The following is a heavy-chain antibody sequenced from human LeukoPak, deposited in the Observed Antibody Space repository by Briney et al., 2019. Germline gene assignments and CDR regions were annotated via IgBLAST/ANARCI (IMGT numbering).Heavy chain of an antibody. D-gene: IGHD3-22*01. Sequence: AASVKVSCKASGYTFTSYYLYWVRQAPGQGLEWMGVISPSGGSTTSAQKFQGRVTMTRDTSTSTVYMELRSLRSEDTAVYYCARGPGPADDGGGYCFDYWGQGTLVTVSS. CDR3: ARGPGPADDGGGYCFDY. V-gene: IGHV1-46*01. CDR2: ISPSGGST. CDR1: GYTFTSYY. J-gene: IGHJ4*02.